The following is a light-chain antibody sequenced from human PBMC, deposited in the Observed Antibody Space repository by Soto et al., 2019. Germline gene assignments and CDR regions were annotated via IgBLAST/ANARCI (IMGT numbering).Light chain of an antibody. Sequence: QSALTQPPSASGSPGQSVTISCTGTSSDVGGNKFVSWYQQHPGKAPRLIIYEVNRRPSGVPDRVSGSKSGNTASLTVSGLQDEDEADYYCSSFGGSNDVLFGGGTKLTVL. CDR2: EVN. J-gene: IGLJ2*01. CDR3: SSFGGSNDVL. V-gene: IGLV2-8*01. CDR1: SSDVGGNKF.